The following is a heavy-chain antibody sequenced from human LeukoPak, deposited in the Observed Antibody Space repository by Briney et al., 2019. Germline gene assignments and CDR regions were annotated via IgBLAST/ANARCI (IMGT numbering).Heavy chain of an antibody. V-gene: IGHV3-21*01. Sequence: GGTLRLSCAVSGFTFSSYSKNWVHHARGKGLVWVSSISSSCTYIYYADSAKGRFTISRHNAKNQLYLQTTSLRAENTAVYYCARGYNCREGFDPWGQGTLVTVSS. CDR2: ISSSCTYI. CDR3: ARGYNCREGFDP. J-gene: IGHJ5*01. CDR1: GFTFSSYS. D-gene: IGHD5-24*01.